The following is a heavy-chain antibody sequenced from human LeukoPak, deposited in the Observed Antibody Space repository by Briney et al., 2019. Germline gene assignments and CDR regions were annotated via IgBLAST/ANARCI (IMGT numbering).Heavy chain of an antibody. CDR2: LYPNGDT. J-gene: IGHJ2*01. D-gene: IGHD6-19*01. CDR1: GGSVNTHY. V-gene: IGHV4-4*07. CDR3: ASAVAGAHWCFDV. Sequence: PSETLSLTCTVSGGSVNTHYWSWIRQPAGKGLEWLGRLYPNGDTNYKPSLNSRVTMSLDTSRNQLSLRLTSVTAADTAVYYCASAVAGAHWCFDVWGRGTLVTVSS.